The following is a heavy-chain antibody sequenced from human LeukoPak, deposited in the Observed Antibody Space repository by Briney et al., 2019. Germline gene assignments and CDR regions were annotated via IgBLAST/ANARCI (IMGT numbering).Heavy chain of an antibody. D-gene: IGHD3-10*01. Sequence: GGSLRLSCVSSGFTFNNYAMNWVRQAPGKGLEWVSSISGSGSITYYADSVKGRFTISRDTSKNTLWLQMNSLRVDDTALYYCAKSLGGDYGSGSYYVVFDSWGQGTLVTVSS. J-gene: IGHJ4*02. CDR2: ISGSGSIT. V-gene: IGHV3-23*01. CDR3: AKSLGGDYGSGSYYVVFDS. CDR1: GFTFNNYA.